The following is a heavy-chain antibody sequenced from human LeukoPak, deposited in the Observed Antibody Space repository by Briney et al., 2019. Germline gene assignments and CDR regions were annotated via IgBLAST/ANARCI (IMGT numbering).Heavy chain of an antibody. D-gene: IGHD3-22*01. V-gene: IGHV1-2*02. CDR2: INPNSGGT. Sequence: ASVKVSCTASGYTFTGSYLHWVRQAPGQGLEWMGWINPNSGGTNYAQKFQGRVTMTRDTSISTAYMELSRLRSDDTAVYYCARDGYYYDSSGVKFDYWGQGTLVTVSS. J-gene: IGHJ4*02. CDR1: GYTFTGSY. CDR3: ARDGYYYDSSGVKFDY.